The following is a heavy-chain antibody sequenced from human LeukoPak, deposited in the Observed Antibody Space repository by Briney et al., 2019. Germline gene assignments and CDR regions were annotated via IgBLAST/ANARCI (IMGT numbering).Heavy chain of an antibody. D-gene: IGHD4-11*01. Sequence: SGGSLRLSCAASGFTFSTYAMYWVRQAPGKGLEYVSVITSNGGSTYSADSVKGRFTISRDNSKNTLYLQMSSLRAEDTAVYYCVKDSNIHNYWGQGTLVTVSS. CDR1: GFTFSTYA. V-gene: IGHV3-64D*09. CDR3: VKDSNIHNY. CDR2: ITSNGGST. J-gene: IGHJ4*02.